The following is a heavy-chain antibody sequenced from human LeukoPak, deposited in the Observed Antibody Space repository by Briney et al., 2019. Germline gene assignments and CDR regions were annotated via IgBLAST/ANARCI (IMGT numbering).Heavy chain of an antibody. Sequence: PGGSLRLSCAASGFIFTDYPIHWVRQTPDKGLECVALMSIDGNTKYYANSVRGRFAVSRDNSKNTVYLQMSSLRVEDTAVYYCAKAYGSGSPPYNWFDPWGQGTLVTVSS. CDR3: AKAYGSGSPPYNWFDP. CDR2: MSIDGNTK. D-gene: IGHD3-10*01. J-gene: IGHJ5*02. V-gene: IGHV3-30*09. CDR1: GFIFTDYP.